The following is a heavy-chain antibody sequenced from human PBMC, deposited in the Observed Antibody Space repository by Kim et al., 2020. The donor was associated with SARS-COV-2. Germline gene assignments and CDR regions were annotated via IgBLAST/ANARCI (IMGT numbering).Heavy chain of an antibody. Sequence: QGFTGRFVFSLDTSVSTAYLQISSLKAEDTAVYYCARDRIAAAGTSFDPWGQGTLVTVSS. CDR3: ARDRIAAAGTSFDP. D-gene: IGHD6-13*01. V-gene: IGHV7-4-1*02. J-gene: IGHJ5*02.